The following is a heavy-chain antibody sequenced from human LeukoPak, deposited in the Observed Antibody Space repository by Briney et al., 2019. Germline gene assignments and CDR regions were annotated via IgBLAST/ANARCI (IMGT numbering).Heavy chain of an antibody. CDR2: VTSSGRTP. D-gene: IGHD3-10*01. CDR3: AKDRPNFYETSGSYYKIKGDF. CDR1: GFTFNTHA. V-gene: IGHV3-23*01. Sequence: GGSLRLSCEASGFTFNTHAMSWVRRAPGKGLEWVASVTSSGRTPYYADSVKGRFTISRDNSKNTLYLQMNSLRGEDTAVYYCAKDRPNFYETSGSYYKIKGDFWGQGSLVTVSS. J-gene: IGHJ4*02.